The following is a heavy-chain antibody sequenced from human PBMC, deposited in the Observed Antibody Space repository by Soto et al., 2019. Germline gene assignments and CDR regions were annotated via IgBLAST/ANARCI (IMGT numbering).Heavy chain of an antibody. J-gene: IGHJ6*02. CDR1: GFTFSSYA. D-gene: IGHD4-17*01. CDR3: ARVGDYVSPYYYSYYGMDV. Sequence: LRLSWSASGFTFSSYAMHWVRQAPGKGLEWVAVISYDGSNKYYADSVKGRFTISRANSKNTLYLQMNSLRAEDTAVYYCARVGDYVSPYYYSYYGMDVWGQGTPGTVS. V-gene: IGHV3-30-3*01. CDR2: ISYDGSNK.